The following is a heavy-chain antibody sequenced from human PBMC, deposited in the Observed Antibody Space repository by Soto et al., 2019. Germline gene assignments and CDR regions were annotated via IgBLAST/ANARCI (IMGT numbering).Heavy chain of an antibody. V-gene: IGHV3-23*04. CDR1: GFTFDVYA. D-gene: IGHD3-10*01. Sequence: EVQLVESGGGWVQPGRSLRLSCAASGFTFDVYAMHWVRQAPGKGLEWVSAISGSGGTTFHADSVKGRFAVSRDNSNSTLYLEMDSLSAEDTAVYYCAKQRADFGSGSDTFFLDNWGRGTLVTVSS. CDR2: ISGSGGTT. CDR3: AKQRADFGSGSDTFFLDN. J-gene: IGHJ4*02.